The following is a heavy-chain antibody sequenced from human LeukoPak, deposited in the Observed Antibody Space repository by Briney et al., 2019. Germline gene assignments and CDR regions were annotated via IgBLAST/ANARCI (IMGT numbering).Heavy chain of an antibody. CDR2: IYHSGST. CDR3: ARDQKLVVPAAIGADYYYMDV. CDR1: GGSISSGGDY. Sequence: TLSLTCTVSGGSISSGGDYWSWIRQPPGKGLEGIGYIYHSGSTYYNPSLKSRVTISGDRSKNQFSLKLSSVTAADTAVYSCARDQKLVVPAAIGADYYYMDVWGKGTTVTVSS. D-gene: IGHD2-2*02. V-gene: IGHV4-30-2*01. J-gene: IGHJ6*03.